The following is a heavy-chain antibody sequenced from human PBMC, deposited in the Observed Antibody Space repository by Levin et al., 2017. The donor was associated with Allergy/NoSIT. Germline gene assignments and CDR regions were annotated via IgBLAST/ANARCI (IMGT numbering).Heavy chain of an antibody. D-gene: IGHD3-16*02. CDR1: GFTFSNAW. CDR2: IKSKTDGGTT. CDR3: STWYYDYIWGSYRPGDY. Sequence: GESLKISCAASGFTFSNAWMSWVRQAPGKGLEWVGRIKSKTDGGTTDYAAPVKGRFTISRDDSKNTLYLQMNSLKTEDTAVYYCSTWYYDYIWGSYRPGDYRGQGTLVTVSS. J-gene: IGHJ4*02. V-gene: IGHV3-15*01.